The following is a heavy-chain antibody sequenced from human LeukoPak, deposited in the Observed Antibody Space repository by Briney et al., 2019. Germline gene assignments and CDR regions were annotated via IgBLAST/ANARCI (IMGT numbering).Heavy chain of an antibody. V-gene: IGHV1-2*02. CDR3: ARVVDTAMVMDY. CDR1: GYTFTGYY. Sequence: ASVKVSCKASGYTFTGYYMHWVRQTPGQGLEWMGWINPNSGGTNYAQKFQGRVTMTRDTSISTAYMELSRLRSDDTAVYYCARVVDTAMVMDYWGQGTLVTVSS. J-gene: IGHJ4*02. D-gene: IGHD5-18*01. CDR2: INPNSGGT.